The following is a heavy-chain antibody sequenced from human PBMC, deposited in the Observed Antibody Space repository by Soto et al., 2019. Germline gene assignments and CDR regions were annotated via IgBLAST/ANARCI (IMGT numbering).Heavy chain of an antibody. J-gene: IGHJ3*02. CDR1: GFTFSSYS. V-gene: IGHV3-21*01. CDR3: ARAIADQDAFDI. D-gene: IGHD6-13*01. CDR2: ISSSSSYI. Sequence: GESLKISCAASGFTFSSYSMNWVRQAPGKGLEWVSSISSSSSYIYYADSVKGRFTISRDNDKNSLYLQMNSLRAEDTAVYYCARAIADQDAFDIWGQGTMVTVSS.